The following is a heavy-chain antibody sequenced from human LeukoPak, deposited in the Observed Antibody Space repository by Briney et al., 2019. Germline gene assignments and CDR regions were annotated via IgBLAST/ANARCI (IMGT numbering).Heavy chain of an antibody. D-gene: IGHD5-18*01. J-gene: IGHJ4*02. CDR3: ARGYTCGY. V-gene: IGHV3-7*04. CDR1: GFTLSSYS. Sequence: GGSLRLSCAASGFTLSSYSMSWVRQAPGKGLEWVANIKEDGSEKNYADSVKGRFTISRDNAKNSLYLQMNSLRAEDTAVYYCARGYTCGYWGQGTLVIVSS. CDR2: IKEDGSEK.